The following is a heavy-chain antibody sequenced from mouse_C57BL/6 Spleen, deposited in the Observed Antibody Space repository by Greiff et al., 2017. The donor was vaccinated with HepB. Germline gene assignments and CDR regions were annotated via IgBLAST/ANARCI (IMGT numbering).Heavy chain of an antibody. Sequence: QVQLKESGPGLVQPSQCLSITCTVSGFSFTSYCVHWVRQSPGKGLEWLGVIWSGGSTDYNAAFISRLSILKDKSKSKVFFKMNSLQADDTAVYYCARTGDYGNAMDYWGQGTSVTVSS. V-gene: IGHV2-2*01. CDR1: GFSFTSYC. CDR3: ARTGDYGNAMDY. D-gene: IGHD2-4*01. CDR2: IWSGGST. J-gene: IGHJ4*01.